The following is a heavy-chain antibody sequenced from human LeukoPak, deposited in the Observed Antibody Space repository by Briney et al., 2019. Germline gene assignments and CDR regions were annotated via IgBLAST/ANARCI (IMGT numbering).Heavy chain of an antibody. V-gene: IGHV3-33*01. CDR3: AREADTAMVTWAFDI. D-gene: IGHD5-18*01. J-gene: IGHJ3*02. Sequence: SCKASGGTFSSYGMHWVRQAPGKGLEWVAVIWYDGSNKYYADSVKGRFTISRDNSKNTLYLQMNSLRAEDTAVYYCAREADTAMVTWAFDIWAKGQWSPSLQ. CDR2: IWYDGSNK. CDR1: GGTFSSYG.